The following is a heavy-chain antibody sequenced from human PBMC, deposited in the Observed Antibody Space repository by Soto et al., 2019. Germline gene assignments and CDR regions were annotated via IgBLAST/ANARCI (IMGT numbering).Heavy chain of an antibody. Sequence: QVQLVESGGGVVQPGRSLRLSCAASGFTFSSYGMHWVRQAPGKGLEWVAVIWYDGSNKYYADSVKGRFTIARDNSKNTLYLHMNSLRAEDTAVYYCARDASIVATSPFDYWGQGTLVTVSS. D-gene: IGHD5-12*01. CDR2: IWYDGSNK. J-gene: IGHJ4*02. V-gene: IGHV3-33*01. CDR3: ARDASIVATSPFDY. CDR1: GFTFSSYG.